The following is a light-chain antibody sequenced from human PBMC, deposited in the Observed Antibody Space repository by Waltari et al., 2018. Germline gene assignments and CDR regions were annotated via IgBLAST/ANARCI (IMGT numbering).Light chain of an antibody. CDR1: QSVSSN. CDR2: GAS. V-gene: IGKV3-15*01. J-gene: IGKJ3*01. CDR3: QQYHNWPPIT. Sequence: DIVMTQSPATLSVSPGERATLSCRASQSVSSNFAWYHQNPGQAPRLLIYGASTRATGIPARFSGSGSGTEFTLTISSLQSEDFAVYYCQQYHNWPPITFGPGTKVDIK.